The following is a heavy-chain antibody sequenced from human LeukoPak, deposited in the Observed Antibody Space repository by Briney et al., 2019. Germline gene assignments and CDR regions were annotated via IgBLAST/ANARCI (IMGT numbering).Heavy chain of an antibody. CDR1: GFTFSSYW. Sequence: GGSLRLSRAASGFTFSSYWMSCVRHAPGRGREWVANIKQDGSEKYQIDPVRGRFTIRRDKAKNSLYLHMNSLRAEATAVYYCARGSYSGSYHADYWGQGTLVTVSS. CDR3: ARGSYSGSYHADY. D-gene: IGHD1-26*01. J-gene: IGHJ4*02. CDR2: IKQDGSEK. V-gene: IGHV3-7*01.